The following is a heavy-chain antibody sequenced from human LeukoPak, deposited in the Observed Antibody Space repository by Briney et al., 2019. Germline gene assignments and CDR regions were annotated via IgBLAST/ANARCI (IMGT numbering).Heavy chain of an antibody. CDR1: GGSFSGYY. V-gene: IGHV4-34*01. CDR3: ARGLVRGYYGSGGYYKMYYFDY. CDR2: INHSGST. Sequence: SETLSLTCAVYGGSFSGYYWSWIRQPPGKGLEWIGEINHSGSTNYNPSLKSRVTISVDTSKNQFSLKLSSVTAADTAVYYCARGLVRGYYGSGGYYKMYYFDYWGQGTLVTVSS. J-gene: IGHJ4*02. D-gene: IGHD3-10*01.